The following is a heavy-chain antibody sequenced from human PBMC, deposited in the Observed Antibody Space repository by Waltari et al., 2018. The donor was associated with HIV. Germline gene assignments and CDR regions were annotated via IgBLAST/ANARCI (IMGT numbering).Heavy chain of an antibody. Sequence: EVQLLEYGGGLVQPGGSLRLSCAASGFIFSSYAMSWVRQTPGKGLERVAYIKDDGSEKYYMGSVKGRFNISRDNAKNSMFLQVNSLRAEDTAVYYCARIGTFPHNYAIDFWGQGTTVTVSS. V-gene: IGHV3-7*01. CDR1: GFIFSSYA. CDR2: IKDDGSEK. D-gene: IGHD1-26*01. J-gene: IGHJ6*02. CDR3: ARIGTFPHNYAIDF.